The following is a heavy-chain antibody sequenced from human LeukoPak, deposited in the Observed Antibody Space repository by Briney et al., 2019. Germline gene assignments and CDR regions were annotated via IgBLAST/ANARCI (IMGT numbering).Heavy chain of an antibody. CDR1: GGSISSYS. Sequence: PSETLSLTCTVSGGSISSYSWNWIRQPAGKGLEWIGRISGSTNYNPSLKSRVTMSLDTSKNQFSLKLSSVTAADTAVYYCARALDYNNWFDPWGQGTLVTVSS. D-gene: IGHD4-11*01. J-gene: IGHJ5*02. V-gene: IGHV4-4*07. CDR3: ARALDYNNWFDP. CDR2: ISGST.